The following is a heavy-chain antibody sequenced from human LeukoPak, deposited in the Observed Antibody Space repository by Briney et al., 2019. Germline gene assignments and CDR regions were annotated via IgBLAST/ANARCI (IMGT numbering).Heavy chain of an antibody. J-gene: IGHJ4*02. CDR1: GFTFSSYS. Sequence: GGSLRLSCAASGFTFSSYSMNWVRQVPGKGLEWVSYISSSSSTIYYADSVKGRFTISRDNAKNSLYLQMNSLRAEDTAVYYCARDFRRIDDDFWSGYPDRFDYWGQGTLVTVSS. CDR3: ARDFRRIDDDFWSGYPDRFDY. V-gene: IGHV3-48*01. D-gene: IGHD3-3*01. CDR2: ISSSSSTI.